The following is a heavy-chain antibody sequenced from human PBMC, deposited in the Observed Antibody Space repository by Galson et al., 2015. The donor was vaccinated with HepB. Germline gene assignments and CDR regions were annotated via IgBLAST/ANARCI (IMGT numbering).Heavy chain of an antibody. CDR1: GFTFSSYA. D-gene: IGHD6-19*01. Sequence: SLRLSCAASGFTFSSYAMSWVRQAPGKGLEWVSVISSSGNRTFYADSVKGRFTISRDNSKNTLYVQLNSLRAEDTAVYYCAKDGKGSGWYDFGYWGQGTLVTVSS. CDR3: AKDGKGSGWYDFGY. CDR2: ISSSGNRT. V-gene: IGHV3-23*01. J-gene: IGHJ4*02.